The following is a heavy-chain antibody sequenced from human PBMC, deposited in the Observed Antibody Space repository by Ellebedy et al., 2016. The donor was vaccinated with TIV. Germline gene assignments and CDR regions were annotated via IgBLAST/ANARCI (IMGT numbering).Heavy chain of an antibody. CDR2: IHYSGIT. CDR1: GGSVNSGDYY. D-gene: IGHD3-22*01. Sequence: MPSETLSLTCTVSGGSVNSGDYYWSWIRQPPGKGLEWIGNIHYSGITNDNPSLKSRVTISVDTSKNQFSLNLNSVTAADTAVYYCARQYNYGTSGYYVDYWGQGTLLTVSS. CDR3: ARQYNYGTSGYYVDY. V-gene: IGHV4-61*08. J-gene: IGHJ4*02.